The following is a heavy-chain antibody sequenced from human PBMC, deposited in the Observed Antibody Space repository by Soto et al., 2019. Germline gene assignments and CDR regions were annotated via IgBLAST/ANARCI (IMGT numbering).Heavy chain of an antibody. J-gene: IGHJ4*02. CDR2: INPTSGGT. Sequence: QVQLVQSGAEVKKPGASVKVSCKTSGYTFAAYYIHWIRQAPGQGLEWMGWINPTSGGTVYAQNFQDRVTMTRDTSISTAYMELRRLNSDDTAVYYCARDPDYGDYWGYFFVSWGQGTPVTVPS. D-gene: IGHD4-17*01. V-gene: IGHV1-2*02. CDR3: ARDPDYGDYWGYFFVS. CDR1: GYTFAAYY.